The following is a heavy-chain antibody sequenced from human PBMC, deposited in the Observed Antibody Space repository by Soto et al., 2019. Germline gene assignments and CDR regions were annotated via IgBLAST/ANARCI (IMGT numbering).Heavy chain of an antibody. CDR3: ARSIGTGDTLQIGDS. J-gene: IGHJ4*02. CDR2: IYDNGNT. D-gene: IGHD2-21*02. CDR1: GFAVSDTY. V-gene: IGHV3-53*01. Sequence: EVQLAESGGGLIQPGGSLRLSCAASGFAVSDTYMSWFRQAPGKGLECVSVIYDNGNTYYAESVSGRFTISRDHSNTTLFLKMNTLRPEDTAIYYCARSIGTGDTLQIGDSWGQGTLVTVS.